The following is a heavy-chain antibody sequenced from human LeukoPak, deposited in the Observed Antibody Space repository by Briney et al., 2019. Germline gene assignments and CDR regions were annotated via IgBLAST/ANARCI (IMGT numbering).Heavy chain of an antibody. CDR3: ALVGAAS. Sequence: PSETLSLTCAVYGGSFSGHYWSWIRQPPGKGLEWIGEINHSGSTNYNPSLKSRVTISVDTSKNQFSLKLSSVTAADTAVYYCALVGAASWGQGTLVTVSS. V-gene: IGHV4-34*01. J-gene: IGHJ4*02. CDR1: GGSFSGHY. D-gene: IGHD1-26*01. CDR2: INHSGST.